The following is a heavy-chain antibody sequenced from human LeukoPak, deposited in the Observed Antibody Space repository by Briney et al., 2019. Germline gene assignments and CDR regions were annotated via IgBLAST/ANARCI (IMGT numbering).Heavy chain of an antibody. CDR3: ARVRYNWNYGNWFDP. V-gene: IGHV4-34*01. Sequence: SETLSLTCAVYGGSFSGYYWSWIRQPPGKGLEWIGEINHSGSTNYNPSLKSRVTISADTSKNQFSLKLSSVTAADTAVYYCARVRYNWNYGNWFDPWGQGTLVTVSS. CDR2: INHSGST. CDR1: GGSFSGYY. D-gene: IGHD1-7*01. J-gene: IGHJ5*02.